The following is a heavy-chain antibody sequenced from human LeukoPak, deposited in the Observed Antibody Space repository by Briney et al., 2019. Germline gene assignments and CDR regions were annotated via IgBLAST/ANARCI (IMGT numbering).Heavy chain of an antibody. CDR3: ARDTPNGYDFDY. J-gene: IGHJ4*02. CDR1: GYTFTNYG. V-gene: IGHV1-18*01. CDR2: ISGYNGNT. D-gene: IGHD5-12*01. Sequence: AASVKVSCKASGYTFTNYGFNWVRQAPGQGLEWMGWISGYNGNTNYAQRLQGRVSMTTDTSTSTAYMELPSLTSDDTAVYYCARDTPNGYDFDYWGQGTLVTASS.